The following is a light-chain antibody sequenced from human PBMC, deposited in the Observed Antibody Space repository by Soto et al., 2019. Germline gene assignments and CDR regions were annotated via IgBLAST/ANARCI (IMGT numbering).Light chain of an antibody. CDR2: DVS. J-gene: IGLJ2*01. CDR1: SSDVGGYNF. CDR3: SSYTSSTLVV. V-gene: IGLV2-14*03. Sequence: QSALTQPASVSGSPGQSIAISCTGTSSDVGGYNFVSWYQQHPGKAPKLMIHDVSSRPSGVSDRFSGSKSGNTASLTISGIQAEDEADYYCSSYTSSTLVVFGGGTKLTVL.